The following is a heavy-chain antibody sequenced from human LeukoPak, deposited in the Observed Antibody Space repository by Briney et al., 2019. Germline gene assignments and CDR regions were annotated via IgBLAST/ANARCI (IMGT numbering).Heavy chain of an antibody. CDR3: ARVAAAGFFDY. CDR1: GGSFSGYY. D-gene: IGHD6-13*01. J-gene: IGHJ4*02. Sequence: SESLSLTCAVYGGSFSGYYWSWIRQPPGKGLEWIGEINHSGSTNYNPSLKSRVTISVDTSKNQFSLKLSSVTAADTAVYYCARVAAAGFFDYWGQGTLVTVSS. CDR2: INHSGST. V-gene: IGHV4-34*01.